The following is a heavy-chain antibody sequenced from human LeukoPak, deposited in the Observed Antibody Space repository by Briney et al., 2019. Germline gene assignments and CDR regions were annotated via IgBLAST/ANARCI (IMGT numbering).Heavy chain of an antibody. V-gene: IGHV3-23*01. D-gene: IGHD5-12*01. CDR1: GFTFTTNA. Sequence: PGGSLRLSCAASGFTFTTNAMSWVRQAPGKGLEWVSAISGRTGATYYADSEKGRFTVSRDNSKSTLYLQMDSLRAEDTAVYYCGKCGNSGCHLIDYWGQGTLVTVSS. J-gene: IGHJ4*02. CDR2: ISGRTGAT. CDR3: GKCGNSGCHLIDY.